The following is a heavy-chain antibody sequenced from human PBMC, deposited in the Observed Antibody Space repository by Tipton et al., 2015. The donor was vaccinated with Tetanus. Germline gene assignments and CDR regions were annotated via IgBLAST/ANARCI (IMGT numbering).Heavy chain of an antibody. D-gene: IGHD4-23*01. J-gene: IGHJ3*01. V-gene: IGHV4-61*01. CDR3: ARDSSLGSNSWASDL. CDR2: VSDSGST. CDR1: GAPVTSGRHH. Sequence: TLSLTCSVSGAPVTSGRHHWSWIRLAPGRGLEWIGFVSDSGSTNYNPSVRGRVAISLDTSKNQFSLELTSVTAADTAVYYCARDSSLGSNSWASDLWGRGTTVTVSS.